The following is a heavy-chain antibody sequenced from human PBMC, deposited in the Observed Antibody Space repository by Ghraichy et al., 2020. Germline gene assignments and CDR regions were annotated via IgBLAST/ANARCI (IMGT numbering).Heavy chain of an antibody. CDR1: GFTFSSYS. J-gene: IGHJ6*02. V-gene: IGHV3-21*01. D-gene: IGHD3-3*01. Sequence: GGSLRLSCAASGFTFSSYSMNWVRQAPGKGLEWVSSISSSSSYIYYADSVKGRFTISRDNAKNSLYLQMNSLRAEDTAVYYCARDLAVWSGSPSGYYYYGMDVWGQGTTVTVSS. CDR2: ISSSSSYI. CDR3: ARDLAVWSGSPSGYYYYGMDV.